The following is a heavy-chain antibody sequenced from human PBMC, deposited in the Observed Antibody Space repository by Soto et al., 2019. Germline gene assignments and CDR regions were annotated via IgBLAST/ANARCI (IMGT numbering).Heavy chain of an antibody. V-gene: IGHV4-61*08. CDR3: ARQGYYDLLSGYYLFDY. CDR1: GGSISSGGYY. D-gene: IGHD3-3*01. CDR2: IYYSGST. J-gene: IGHJ4*02. Sequence: PSETLSLTCTVSGGSISSGGYYWSWIRQHPGKGLEWIGYIYYSGSTTYNPSLKSRVIVSIDTSKNQFSLKLTSVTAADTAVYYCARQGYYDLLSGYYLFDYWGQGILVTVSS.